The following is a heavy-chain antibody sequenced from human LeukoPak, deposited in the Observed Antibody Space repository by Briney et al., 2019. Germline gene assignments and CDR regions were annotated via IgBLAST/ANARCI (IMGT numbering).Heavy chain of an antibody. CDR1: GFTFCSYS. Sequence: GGSLRLSCAASGFTFCSYSMNWVRQAPGKGLEWVSSISSSSYIYYADLVKGRFTISRDNAKNSLYLQMNSLRAEDTAVYYCARDDYCGGDCPLGYWGQGTLVTVSS. D-gene: IGHD2-21*02. CDR2: ISSSSYI. CDR3: ARDDYCGGDCPLGY. J-gene: IGHJ4*02. V-gene: IGHV3-21*01.